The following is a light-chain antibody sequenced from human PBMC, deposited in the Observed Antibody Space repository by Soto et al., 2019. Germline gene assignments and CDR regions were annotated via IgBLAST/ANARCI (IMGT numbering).Light chain of an antibody. CDR3: QQYNNWPFA. CDR2: DAS. CDR1: QSIGCT. V-gene: IGKV3-15*01. J-gene: IGKJ3*01. Sequence: EIVMTQSPATLSVSPGERATLSCRASQSIGCTLAWYQQKPGQAPRLLIYDASTRATGIPVRFSGSGSGTEFTLTINSLQSEDFTVYYCQQYNNWPFAFGPGTKVDIK.